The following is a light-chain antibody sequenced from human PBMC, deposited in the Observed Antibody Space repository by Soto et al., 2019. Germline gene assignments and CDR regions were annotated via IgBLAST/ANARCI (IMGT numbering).Light chain of an antibody. J-gene: IGKJ4*01. CDR2: AAS. Sequence: EIGFTKSPCALSLSPGERATLSCRASQSVTSSYLAWYQQKPGQAPRLLIYAASSRATGIPDRFSGGGSGTDFTLTISRLEPEDFAVYYCQQFSSYPLTFGGGTKVDIK. CDR1: QSVTSSY. V-gene: IGKV3-20*01. CDR3: QQFSSYPLT.